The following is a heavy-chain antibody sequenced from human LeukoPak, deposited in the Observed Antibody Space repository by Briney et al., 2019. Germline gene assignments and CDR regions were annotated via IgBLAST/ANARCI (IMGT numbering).Heavy chain of an antibody. CDR2: SKSKTEGGTT. J-gene: IGHJ4*02. D-gene: IGHD5-18*01. CDR1: GFTFSNAW. CDR3: TTDARSPVDTAMVYYFDY. V-gene: IGHV3-15*01. Sequence: GGSLRLSCAASGFTFSNAWRRWVRQAPGKGLEWVGRSKSKTEGGTTDDAAPVKGSFTISRDDSKNTLYLQMNSLKTEDTAVYYCTTDARSPVDTAMVYYFDYWGQGTLVTVSS.